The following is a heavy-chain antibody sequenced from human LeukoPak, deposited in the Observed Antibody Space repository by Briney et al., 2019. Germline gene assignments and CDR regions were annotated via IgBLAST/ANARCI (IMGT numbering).Heavy chain of an antibody. CDR3: ARVYRHYDFWSGYLYLGY. CDR2: INSDGSST. V-gene: IGHV3-74*01. D-gene: IGHD3-3*01. CDR1: GFTFSSYW. J-gene: IGHJ4*02. Sequence: GGSLRLSCAASGFTFSSYWMHWVRQAPGKGLVWVSRINSDGSSTSYADSVKGRFTISRDNAKNTLYLQMNSLRAEDTAVYYCARVYRHYDFWSGYLYLGYWGQGTLVTVSS.